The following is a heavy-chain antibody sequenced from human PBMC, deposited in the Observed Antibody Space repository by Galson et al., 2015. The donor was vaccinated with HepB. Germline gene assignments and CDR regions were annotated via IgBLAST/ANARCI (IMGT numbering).Heavy chain of an antibody. CDR2: ISTSGDRS. D-gene: IGHD3-22*01. CDR1: GFPFRNSA. CDR3: AKAGYDGGGYGFSDH. Sequence: SLRLSCASSGFPFRNSAMTWVRQVPGKGLEWVAGISTSGDRSYYPDSVRGRFTMSRDNSKNAVYLQMNSLRAEDTAVYYCAKAGYDGGGYGFSDHWGQGTLVIVTS. V-gene: IGHV3-23*01. J-gene: IGHJ4*02.